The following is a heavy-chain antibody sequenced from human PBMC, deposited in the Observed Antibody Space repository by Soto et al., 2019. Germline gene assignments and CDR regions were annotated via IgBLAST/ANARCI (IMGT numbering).Heavy chain of an antibody. J-gene: IGHJ4*02. CDR3: ASSAPPHDILTGLTDY. V-gene: IGHV1-69*02. Sequence: ASVKVSCKASGGTFSSYTISWVRQAPGQGLEWMGRIIPILGIANYAQKFQGRVTITADKSTSTAYMELSSLRSEDTAVYYCASSAPPHDILTGLTDYWGQGTLVTVSS. CDR1: GGTFSSYT. D-gene: IGHD3-9*01. CDR2: IIPILGIA.